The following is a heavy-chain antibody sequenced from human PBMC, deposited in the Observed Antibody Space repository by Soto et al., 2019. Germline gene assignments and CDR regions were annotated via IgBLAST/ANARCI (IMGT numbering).Heavy chain of an antibody. V-gene: IGHV4-30-4*01. CDR2: IYYSGST. CDR3: ARERSAYSYADL. Sequence: PSETLSLTCTVSGDSISSSDYYWSWIRQPPGKGLEWIGYIYYSGSTYYNPSLKSRVTISVDTSKNQFSLKLSSVTAADTAVFYCARERSAYSYADLWGRGTLVTVS. D-gene: IGHD5-18*01. J-gene: IGHJ2*01. CDR1: GDSISSSDYY.